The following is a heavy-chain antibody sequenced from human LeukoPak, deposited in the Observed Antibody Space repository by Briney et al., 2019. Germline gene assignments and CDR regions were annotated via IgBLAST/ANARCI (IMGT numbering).Heavy chain of an antibody. J-gene: IGHJ3*02. CDR2: IYTSGST. D-gene: IGHD3-22*01. Sequence: SETLSLTCTVSGDSISSYYWSWIRQPPGKGLEWIGYIYTSGSTNYNPSLKSRVTISVDTSKNQFSLKLSSVTAADTAVYYCARLLTAHDSSGFYLDAFDIWGQGTMVTVSS. CDR3: ARLLTAHDSSGFYLDAFDI. CDR1: GDSISSYY. V-gene: IGHV4-4*09.